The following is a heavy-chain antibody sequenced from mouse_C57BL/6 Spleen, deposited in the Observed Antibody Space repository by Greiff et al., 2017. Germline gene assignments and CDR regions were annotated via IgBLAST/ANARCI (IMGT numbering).Heavy chain of an antibody. CDR3: ARRKLELGRWMDY. CDR1: GFTFSDYG. V-gene: IGHV5-17*01. CDR2: ISSGSSNI. J-gene: IGHJ4*01. Sequence: EVKVVESGGGLVKPGGSLKLSCAASGFTFSDYGMHWVRQAPEKGLEWVAYISSGSSNIYYADTVKGRFTISRDNAKNTLFLQMTSLRSEDTAMYYCARRKLELGRWMDYWGQGTSVTVSS. D-gene: IGHD4-1*01.